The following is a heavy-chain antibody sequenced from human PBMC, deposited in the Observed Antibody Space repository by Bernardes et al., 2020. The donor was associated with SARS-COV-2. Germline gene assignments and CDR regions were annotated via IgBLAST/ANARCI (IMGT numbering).Heavy chain of an antibody. V-gene: IGHV3-7*03. CDR2: IKRDGSET. J-gene: IGHJ6*02. CDR3: VRSAGMDV. CDR1: GFTLRDYT. Sequence: GGSLRLPCAASGFTLRDYTMHLVRQAPGKGLEWVANIKRDGSETYYVDSVKGRFTISRDNAKNLVFLQMNSLRAEDTAVFYCVRSAGMDVWGQGTMVTVSS.